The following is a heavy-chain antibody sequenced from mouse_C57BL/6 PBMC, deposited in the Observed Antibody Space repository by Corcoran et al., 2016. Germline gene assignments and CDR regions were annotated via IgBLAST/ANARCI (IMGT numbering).Heavy chain of an antibody. Sequence: DVQLQESGPGLVKPAQSLSLTCSVTGYSITSGYYWNWIRQFPGDKLELMGYISYDGSNNYNPSLKNRITITRDTSKNHFFLKLNSVTTEDTATYDCERVRLLRFFDYWGQGTTLTVSS. CDR1: GYSITSGYY. D-gene: IGHD2-3*01. CDR3: ERVRLLRFFDY. J-gene: IGHJ2*01. V-gene: IGHV3-6*01. CDR2: ISYDGSN.